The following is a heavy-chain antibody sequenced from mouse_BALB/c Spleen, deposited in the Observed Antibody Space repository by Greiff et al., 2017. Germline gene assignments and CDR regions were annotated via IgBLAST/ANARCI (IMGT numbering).Heavy chain of an antibody. CDR3: ARSDYDENFDD. CDR1: GFTFSSFG. V-gene: IGHV5-17*02. CDR2: ISSGSSTI. D-gene: IGHD2-4*01. Sequence: DVTLVESGGGLVQPGGSRKLSCAASGFTFSSFGMHWVRQAPEKGLEWVAYISSGSSTIYYADTVTGRFTISRDNPKNTLFLQMTSLRSEDTAMYYCARSDYDENFDDWGQGTTLTVAS. J-gene: IGHJ2*01.